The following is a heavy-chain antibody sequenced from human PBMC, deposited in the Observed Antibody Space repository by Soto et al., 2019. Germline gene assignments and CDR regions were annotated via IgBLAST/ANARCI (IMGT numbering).Heavy chain of an antibody. V-gene: IGHV4-34*01. CDR3: ARMMGELLPGFIDY. CDR2: INHSGST. J-gene: IGHJ4*02. D-gene: IGHD2-15*01. Sequence: SETLSLTCAVYGGSFSGYYWSWIRQPPGKGLEWIGEINHSGSTNYNPSLKSRVTISVDTSKNQFSLKLSSVTAADTAVYYCARMMGELLPGFIDYWGQGTLVTVSS. CDR1: GGSFSGYY.